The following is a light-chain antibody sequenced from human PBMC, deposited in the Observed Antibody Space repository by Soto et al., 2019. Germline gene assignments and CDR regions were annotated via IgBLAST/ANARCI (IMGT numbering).Light chain of an antibody. V-gene: IGLV2-8*01. CDR2: DVT. CDR1: SSDLGGYHY. J-gene: IGLJ2*01. Sequence: QSALTQPPSASGSHGQSVTISCTGISSDLGGYHYVSWYQQHPGKAPKLMIYDVTKRDSGVPDRFSGSKSGNTASLTVSGLQADDEADYYCSSYAGSNNFVVFGGGTKLTVL. CDR3: SSYAGSNNFVV.